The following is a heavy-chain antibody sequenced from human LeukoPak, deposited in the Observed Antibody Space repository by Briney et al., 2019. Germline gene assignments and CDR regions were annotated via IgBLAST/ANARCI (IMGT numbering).Heavy chain of an antibody. J-gene: IGHJ4*02. CDR2: INSNSGVT. Sequence: ASVKVSCKASGYNFTGNYMHWVRQAPGQGLEWMGWINSNSGVTKYAQKFQGRITMTRGTSIRTGYMEVRSLISDDTAIYYCARSLVNWGRGTLVTVSS. CDR1: GYNFTGNY. V-gene: IGHV1-2*02. CDR3: ARSLVN. D-gene: IGHD6-6*01.